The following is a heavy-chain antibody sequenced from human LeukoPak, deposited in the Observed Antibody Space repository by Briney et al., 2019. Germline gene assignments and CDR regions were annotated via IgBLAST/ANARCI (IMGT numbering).Heavy chain of an antibody. V-gene: IGHV3-21*01. J-gene: IGHJ4*02. Sequence: GGSLRLSCAASGFTFSSYSMNWVRQAPGKGLEWVSSISSSSSYIYYADSVKGRFTISRDSAKNSLSLQMNSLRAEDTAVYYCARDSSGWYGLIDYWGQGILVTVSS. D-gene: IGHD6-19*01. CDR1: GFTFSSYS. CDR2: ISSSSSYI. CDR3: ARDSSGWYGLIDY.